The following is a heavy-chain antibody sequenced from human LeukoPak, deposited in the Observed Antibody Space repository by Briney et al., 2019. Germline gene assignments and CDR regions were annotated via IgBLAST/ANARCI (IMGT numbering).Heavy chain of an antibody. J-gene: IGHJ4*02. CDR1: GFTFSTYW. Sequence: GGSLRLSCAASGFTFSTYWMTWVRQAPGKGPEWVANIKQDGSEKYYVDSVKGRFTISRDNAKNSLYLQMNSLRAEDTAVYYCARGLWSSGWYANYWGQGTLVTVSS. D-gene: IGHD6-19*01. CDR2: IKQDGSEK. CDR3: ARGLWSSGWYANY. V-gene: IGHV3-7*03.